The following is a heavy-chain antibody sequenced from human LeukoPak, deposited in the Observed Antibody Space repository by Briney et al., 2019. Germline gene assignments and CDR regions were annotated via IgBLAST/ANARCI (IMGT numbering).Heavy chain of an antibody. D-gene: IGHD2-2*01. Sequence: PSETLSLTCTVSGGSISSSSYYWGWIRQPPGKGLEWIGSIYYSGSTYYNPSLKSRVTISVDTSKNQFSLKLSSVTAADTAVYYCARNGAPADHYGMDVWGQGTTVTVSS. CDR1: GGSISSSSYY. V-gene: IGHV4-39*07. J-gene: IGHJ6*02. CDR2: IYYSGST. CDR3: ARNGAPADHYGMDV.